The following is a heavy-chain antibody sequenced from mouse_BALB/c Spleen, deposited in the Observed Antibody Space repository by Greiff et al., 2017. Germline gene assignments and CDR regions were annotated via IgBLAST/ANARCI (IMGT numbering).Heavy chain of an antibody. D-gene: IGHD2-14*01. V-gene: IGHV1S33*01. Sequence: SGPELVKPGALVKISCKASGYTFTSYDINWVKQRPGQGLEWIGWIYPGDGSTKYNEKFKGKATLTADKSSSTAYMQLSSLTSENSAVYFCARRHRYDGWFAYWGQGTLVTVSA. CDR2: IYPGDGST. CDR1: GYTFTSYD. J-gene: IGHJ3*01. CDR3: ARRHRYDGWFAY.